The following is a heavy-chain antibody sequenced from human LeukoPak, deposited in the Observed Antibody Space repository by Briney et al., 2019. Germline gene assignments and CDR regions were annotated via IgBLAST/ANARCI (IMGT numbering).Heavy chain of an antibody. J-gene: IGHJ4*02. D-gene: IGHD2-15*01. V-gene: IGHV4-39*02. Sequence: SETLSLTXTVSGGSLSSGNYQWGWIRQPPGKGLEWIALISHSGTTYYNPSLKSRVTMSVDTSKNQFSLKLNSVTAADTAVYYCLRDQDCSGGDCQVCWGQGTLVTVSS. CDR2: ISHSGTT. CDR1: GGSLSSGNYQ. CDR3: LRDQDCSGGDCQVC.